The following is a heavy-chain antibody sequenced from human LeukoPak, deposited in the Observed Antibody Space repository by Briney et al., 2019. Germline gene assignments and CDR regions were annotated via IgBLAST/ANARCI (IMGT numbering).Heavy chain of an antibody. CDR1: GFTFSSYA. J-gene: IGHJ3*02. D-gene: IGHD1-26*01. CDR2: ISGSSDST. CDR3: ANVCSGRTFDI. Sequence: PGGSLRLSCAASGFTFSSYAMSWVRQAPGKGLEWVSVISGSSDSTYYADSVKGRFTISRDNSKNTLYLQMNSLTAEDTAVYYCANVCSGRTFDIWGQGTMVTVSS. V-gene: IGHV3-23*01.